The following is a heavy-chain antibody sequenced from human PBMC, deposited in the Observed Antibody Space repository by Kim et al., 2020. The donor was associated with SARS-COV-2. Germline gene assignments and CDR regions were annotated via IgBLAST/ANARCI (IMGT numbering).Heavy chain of an antibody. CDR3: ARGPLPAALDY. J-gene: IGHJ4*02. CDR2: T. Sequence: TYYNPSLKGRVTISVDTSKNQFSLKLSSVTAADTAVYYCARGPLPAALDYWGQGTLVTVSS. D-gene: IGHD2-2*01. V-gene: IGHV4-31*02.